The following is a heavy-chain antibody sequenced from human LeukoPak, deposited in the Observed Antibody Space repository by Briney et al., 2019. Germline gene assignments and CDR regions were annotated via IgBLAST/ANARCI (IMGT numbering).Heavy chain of an antibody. CDR1: GGSISSGDYY. CDR3: ARDLGIAAPSWAYYYYYYMDV. V-gene: IGHV4-30-4*08. D-gene: IGHD6-13*01. CDR2: IYYSGST. J-gene: IGHJ6*03. Sequence: SETPSLTCTVSGGSISSGDYYWSWIRQPPGKGLEWIGYIYYSGSTYYNPSLKSRVTISVDTSKNQFSLKLSSVTAADTAVYYCARDLGIAAPSWAYYYYYYMDVWGKGTTVTVSS.